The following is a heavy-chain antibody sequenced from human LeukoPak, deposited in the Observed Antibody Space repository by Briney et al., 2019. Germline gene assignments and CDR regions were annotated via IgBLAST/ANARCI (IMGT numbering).Heavy chain of an antibody. CDR3: ARRPSYYYGSGSYYKGPSYYYYMDV. D-gene: IGHD3-10*01. CDR1: GGSFSGYY. V-gene: IGHV4-34*01. CDR2: INHSGST. J-gene: IGHJ6*03. Sequence: SETLSLTCAVYGGSFSGYYWSWIRQPPGKGLEWIGEINHSGSTDYNPSLKSRVTISVDTSKNQFSLKPSSVTAADTAVYYCARRPSYYYGSGSYYKGPSYYYYMDVWGKGTTVTISS.